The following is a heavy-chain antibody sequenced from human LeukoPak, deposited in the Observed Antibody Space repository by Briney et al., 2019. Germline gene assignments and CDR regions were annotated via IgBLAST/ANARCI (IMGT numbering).Heavy chain of an antibody. CDR2: IITIFGTA. CDR3: AMTMGSGAVAGTRVGFDY. V-gene: IGHV1-69*13. Sequence: GASVKVSCKASGGTFSSYAISWVRQAPGQGLEWRGGIITIFGTANYAQKFQGRVTITADESTSTAYMELRSLRSEDTPVYYCAMTMGSGAVAGTRVGFDYWGQETLSPSPQ. D-gene: IGHD6-19*01. CDR1: GGTFSSYA. J-gene: IGHJ4*02.